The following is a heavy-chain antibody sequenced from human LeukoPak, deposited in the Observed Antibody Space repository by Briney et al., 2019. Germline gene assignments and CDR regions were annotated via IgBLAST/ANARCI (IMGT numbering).Heavy chain of an antibody. Sequence: PSETLSLTCTVSGGSISSYYWSWIRQPPGKGLEWIGYIYYSGSTNYNPSLKSRVTISVDTSKNQFSLKLSSVTAADTAVYYCARDLTVVTPGRGFDYWGQGTLVTVSS. J-gene: IGHJ4*02. CDR3: ARDLTVVTPGRGFDY. CDR2: IYYSGST. D-gene: IGHD2-21*02. V-gene: IGHV4-59*01. CDR1: GGSISSYY.